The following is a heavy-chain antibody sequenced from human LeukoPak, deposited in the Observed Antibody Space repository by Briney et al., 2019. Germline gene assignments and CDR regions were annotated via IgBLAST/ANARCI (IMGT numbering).Heavy chain of an antibody. D-gene: IGHD3-3*01. Sequence: SETLSLTCTVSGYSISSGYYWGWIRQPPGKGLAWIGSIYHSGSTYYNPSLKSRVTISVDTSKNQFSLKLSSVTAADTAVYYCARVTHWSGYYFPTYYYYYYMDVWGKGTTVTVSS. J-gene: IGHJ6*03. V-gene: IGHV4-38-2*02. CDR1: GYSISSGYY. CDR2: IYHSGST. CDR3: ARVTHWSGYYFPTYYYYYYMDV.